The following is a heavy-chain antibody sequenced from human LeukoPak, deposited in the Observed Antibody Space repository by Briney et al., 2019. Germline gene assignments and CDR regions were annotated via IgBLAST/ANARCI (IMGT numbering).Heavy chain of an antibody. CDR2: IYSGGST. V-gene: IGHV3-66*01. D-gene: IGHD6-6*01. Sequence: GGSLRLSCAASGFTFSDYYMSWIRQAPGKGLEWVSVIYSGGSTYYADSVKGRFTISRDNSKNTLYLQMNSLRAEDTAVYYCARDPGSSSWWGGDYWGQGTLVTVSS. J-gene: IGHJ4*02. CDR1: GFTFSDYY. CDR3: ARDPGSSSWWGGDY.